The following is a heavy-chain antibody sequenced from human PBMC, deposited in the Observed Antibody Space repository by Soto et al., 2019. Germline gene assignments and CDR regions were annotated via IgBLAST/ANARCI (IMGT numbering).Heavy chain of an antibody. Sequence: GASVKVSCKASGYTFTSYYMYWVRQAPGQGLEWMGIINPSGGSTSYAQKFQGRVTMTRDTSTSTVYMELSSLRSEDTAVYYCAREGPGGSGSYRYYYGMDVWGQGTTVTVSS. CDR1: GYTFTSYY. D-gene: IGHD3-16*02. V-gene: IGHV1-46*01. J-gene: IGHJ6*02. CDR2: INPSGGST. CDR3: AREGPGGSGSYRYYYGMDV.